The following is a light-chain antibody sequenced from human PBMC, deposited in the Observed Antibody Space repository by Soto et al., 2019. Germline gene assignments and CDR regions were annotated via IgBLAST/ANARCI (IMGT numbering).Light chain of an antibody. V-gene: IGKV3-11*01. CDR3: QQRSNWPYLT. CDR1: QSVSGY. Sequence: EIVLTQSPDTLSLSPGERATLSCRASQSVSGYLGWYQQKPGQAPRLLIYDASNRAYGVPARFRGSGSGTNFTLAIDSLEPDDFAVYYCQQRSNWPYLTLGGGTRV. J-gene: IGKJ4*01. CDR2: DAS.